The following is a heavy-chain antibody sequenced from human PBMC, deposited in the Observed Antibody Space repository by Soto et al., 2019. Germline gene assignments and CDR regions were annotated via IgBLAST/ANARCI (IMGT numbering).Heavy chain of an antibody. Sequence: DSGPTLVNPTHPLTLTYTLSRFSLSTSGMGVSWIRQPPGKALEWLALIDWDDDKYYSTSLKTRLTISKDTSKNQVVFTMTHMDPVDTATYYCSRSWGRFGELGGWFDPWGQGTLVTVSS. CDR1: RFSLSTSGMG. V-gene: IGHV2-70*01. CDR3: SRSWGRFGELGGWFDP. J-gene: IGHJ5*02. D-gene: IGHD3-10*01. CDR2: IDWDDDK.